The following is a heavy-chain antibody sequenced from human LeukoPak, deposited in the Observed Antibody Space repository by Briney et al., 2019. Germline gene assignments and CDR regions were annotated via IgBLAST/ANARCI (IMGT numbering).Heavy chain of an antibody. V-gene: IGHV1-3*01. CDR2: INAGNGNT. J-gene: IGHJ4*02. D-gene: IGHD6-19*01. CDR3: AREGSKEVAGADY. Sequence: ASVKVSCKASGYTFTSYAMHWVRQAPGQRLEWMGWINAGNGNTKYSQKFQGRVTITRDTSASTAYMELSSLRSEDTAVYYCAREGSKEVAGADYWGQGTLVTVSS. CDR1: GYTFTSYA.